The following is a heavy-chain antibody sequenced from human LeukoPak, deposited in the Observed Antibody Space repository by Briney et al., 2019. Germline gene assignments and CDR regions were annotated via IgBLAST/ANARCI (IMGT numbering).Heavy chain of an antibody. CDR2: ISSSGSTI. V-gene: IGHV3-11*01. CDR3: ARPVAAPYYYYYYYMDV. CDR1: GFTFSDYY. Sequence: GGSLRLSCAASGFTFSDYYMSWIRQAPGKGLEWVSYISSSGSTIYYADSVKGRFTISRDNAKNSLYLQMSSLRAEDTAVYYCARPVAAPYYYYYYYMDVWGKGTTVTISS. J-gene: IGHJ6*03. D-gene: IGHD6-19*01.